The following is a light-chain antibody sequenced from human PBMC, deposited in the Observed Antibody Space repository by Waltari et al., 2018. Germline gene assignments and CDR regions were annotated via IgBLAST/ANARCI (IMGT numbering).Light chain of an antibody. Sequence: EIVMTQSPATLSVSPGETATPSCRASQSVSSNVAWYQKKPDQAPRLLIYDASTRATSIPAKFRGSGSGTEFTLTISSLQSEDFAVYYCQQYNRWPPITFGYGTRLEIK. CDR1: QSVSSN. J-gene: IGKJ5*01. CDR3: QQYNRWPPIT. V-gene: IGKV3-15*01. CDR2: DAS.